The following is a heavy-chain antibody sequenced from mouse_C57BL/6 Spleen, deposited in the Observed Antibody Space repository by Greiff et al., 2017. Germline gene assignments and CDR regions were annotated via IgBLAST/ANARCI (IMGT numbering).Heavy chain of an antibody. CDR1: GYTFTEYT. CDR2: FYSGSGSI. CDR3: ARDEEKPGGYYGFAY. Sequence: QVQLQQSGAELVKPGASVKLSCKASGYTFTEYTIHWVKQRPGQGLEWIGWFYSGSGSIKYNEKIKDKATLTTDKSSSTVYMELSRLTCEDSAVYFCARDEEKPGGYYGFAYWGQGTLVTVSA. D-gene: IGHD2-3*01. V-gene: IGHV1-62-2*01. J-gene: IGHJ3*01.